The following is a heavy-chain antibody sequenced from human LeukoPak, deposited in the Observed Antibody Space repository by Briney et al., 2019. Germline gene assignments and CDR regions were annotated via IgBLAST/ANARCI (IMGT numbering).Heavy chain of an antibody. V-gene: IGHV4-59*08. CDR1: GGSISSYY. CDR2: IYYSGST. Sequence: SETLSLTCTVSGGSISSYYWSWIRQPPGKGLEWIGYIYYSGSTNYNPSLKSRVTMSVDTSKNQFSLNLSSVTAAGTAVYYCARGQFWSGYSIWGQGTLVTVSS. J-gene: IGHJ4*02. CDR3: ARGQFWSGYSI. D-gene: IGHD3-3*02.